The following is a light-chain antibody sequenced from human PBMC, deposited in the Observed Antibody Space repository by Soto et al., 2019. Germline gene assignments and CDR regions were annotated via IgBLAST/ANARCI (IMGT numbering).Light chain of an antibody. Sequence: EIVLTQSPGTLSLSPGERATLSCRASQSVSSSYLAWYQQKPGQAPRLLIYGASSRATGIPYRSSGSGSGTDFTLTISSLEPEDFAVYYCQQHGSSPWTFGQGTKVEIK. J-gene: IGKJ1*01. CDR2: GAS. V-gene: IGKV3-20*01. CDR1: QSVSSSY. CDR3: QQHGSSPWT.